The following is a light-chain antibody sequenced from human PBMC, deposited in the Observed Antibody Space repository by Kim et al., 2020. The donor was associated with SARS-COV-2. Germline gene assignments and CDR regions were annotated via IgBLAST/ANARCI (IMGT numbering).Light chain of an antibody. J-gene: IGLJ2*01. CDR2: END. V-gene: IGLV6-57*01. CDR3: QSYDDGNVL. Sequence: GQTVTLAGTRSSGSIASNYVQWYRQRPGSSPTPVIFENDQRPSGLPYRFSGSIDTSSNSASLTISGLMTEDEADYYCQSYDDGNVLFGGGTQLTVL. CDR1: SGSIASNY.